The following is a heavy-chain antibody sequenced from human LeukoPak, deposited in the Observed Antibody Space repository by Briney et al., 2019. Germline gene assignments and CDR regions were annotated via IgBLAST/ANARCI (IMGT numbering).Heavy chain of an antibody. D-gene: IGHD6-6*01. V-gene: IGHV3-7*01. CDR2: IKQDGSEK. J-gene: IGHJ6*02. Sequence: GGSLRLSCAASGFTFSSYWMSWVRQAPGKGPEWVANIKQDGSEKYYVDSVKGRFTISRDNAKNSLYLQMNSLRAEDTAVYYCARAARPEVYYYYYGMDVWGQGTTVTVSS. CDR1: GFTFSSYW. CDR3: ARAARPEVYYYYYGMDV.